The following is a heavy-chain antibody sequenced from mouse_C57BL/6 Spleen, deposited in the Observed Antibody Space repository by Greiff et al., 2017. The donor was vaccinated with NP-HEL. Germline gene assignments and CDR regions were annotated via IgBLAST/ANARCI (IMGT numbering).Heavy chain of an antibody. V-gene: IGHV1-26*01. D-gene: IGHD1-1*01. CDR1: GYTFTDYY. CDR2: INPNNGGT. Sequence: EVQLQQSGPELVKPGASVKISCKASGYTFTDYYMNWVKQSHGKSLEWIGDINPNNGGTSYNQKFKGKATLTVDKSSSTAYMELRSLTSEDSAVYYCARGLLRGAWFAYWGQGTLVTVSA. J-gene: IGHJ3*01. CDR3: ARGLLRGAWFAY.